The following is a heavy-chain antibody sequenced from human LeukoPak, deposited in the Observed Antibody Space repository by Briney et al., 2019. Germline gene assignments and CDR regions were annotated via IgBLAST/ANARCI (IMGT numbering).Heavy chain of an antibody. D-gene: IGHD4-11*01. Sequence: GRSLRLSCEASGFTFSSYGTRCVRDAPGKGLEWGAVISYEGRDISYAGSDKYYADSVKGRFTISRDNSKNALYLQMNSLRDDDTAVYYCVKDSEDYSNHDSFHFDNWGQGTLVIVSS. V-gene: IGHV3-30*18. J-gene: IGHJ4*02. CDR1: GFTFSSYG. CDR2: ISYEGRDISYAGSDK. CDR3: VKDSEDYSNHDSFHFDN.